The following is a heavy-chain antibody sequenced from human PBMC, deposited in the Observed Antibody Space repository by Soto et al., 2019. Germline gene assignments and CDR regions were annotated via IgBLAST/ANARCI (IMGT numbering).Heavy chain of an antibody. Sequence: QVQLVQSGAEVKKPGSSVKVSCKASGGTFSSYAISWVRQAPGQGLEWMGGIIPIFGTANYAQKFQGRVTITADKSTSTAYMELSSLRSEDTAVYYCASSGYDYRYYYYGMDVWGQGTTVTVSS. V-gene: IGHV1-69*06. CDR2: IIPIFGTA. CDR1: GGTFSSYA. CDR3: ASSGYDYRYYYYGMDV. D-gene: IGHD5-12*01. J-gene: IGHJ6*02.